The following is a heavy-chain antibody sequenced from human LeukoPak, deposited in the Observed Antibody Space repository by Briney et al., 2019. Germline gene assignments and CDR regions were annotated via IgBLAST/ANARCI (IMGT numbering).Heavy chain of an antibody. J-gene: IGHJ6*02. D-gene: IGHD2-2*01. Sequence: GGSLRLSCAASGFTFSNAWMSGVRQAPGKGLEWVGRIKSKTDGGTTDYAAPVKGRFTISRDDSKNTLYLQMNSLKTEDTAVYYCTTDIVVVPAAIGYYGMDVWGQGTTVTVSS. V-gene: IGHV3-15*01. CDR1: GFTFSNAW. CDR3: TTDIVVVPAAIGYYGMDV. CDR2: IKSKTDGGTT.